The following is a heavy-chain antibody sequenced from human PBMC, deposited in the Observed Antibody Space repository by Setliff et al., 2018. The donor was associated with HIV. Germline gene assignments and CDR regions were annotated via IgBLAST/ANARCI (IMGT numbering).Heavy chain of an antibody. V-gene: IGHV4-34*01. Sequence: PSETLSLTCAVYGGSFSGYFWSWIRQSPRKRLEWIGELNDSGSTNYNPSLKSRVTISVGTSKNQFSLRLSSVTAADTAVYYCARGTKLVWGRWFDPWGQGTLVTVSS. J-gene: IGHJ5*02. CDR1: GGSFSGYF. CDR3: ARGTKLVWGRWFDP. CDR2: LNDSGST. D-gene: IGHD6-6*01.